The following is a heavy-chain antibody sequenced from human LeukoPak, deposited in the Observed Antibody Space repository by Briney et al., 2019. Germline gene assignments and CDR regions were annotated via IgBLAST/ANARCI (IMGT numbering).Heavy chain of an antibody. D-gene: IGHD2-2*01. CDR3: VRDYQFIQEV. Sequence: PGGSLRLSCAASGFTFSSYAMHWVRQAPGEGLEWVAVISYDGSNKYYADSVKGRFTISRDNAKNALYLQMDILRVEDTALYFCVRDYQFIQEVWGQGTTVTVSS. V-gene: IGHV3-30-3*01. J-gene: IGHJ6*02. CDR1: GFTFSSYA. CDR2: ISYDGSNK.